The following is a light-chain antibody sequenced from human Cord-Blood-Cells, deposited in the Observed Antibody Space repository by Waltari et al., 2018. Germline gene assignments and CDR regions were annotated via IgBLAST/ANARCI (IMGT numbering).Light chain of an antibody. V-gene: IGLV1-47*01. Sequence: QSVLTQPPSASGTPGQRVTISCSGSSYNIGSNYVYWYQQLPGTAPKLLIYRNNQRPSGVPDRFSGSKSGTSASLAIGGLRSEDEADYYCAAWDDSLSGAVFGGGTQLTVL. CDR1: SYNIGSNY. J-gene: IGLJ7*01. CDR3: AAWDDSLSGAV. CDR2: RNN.